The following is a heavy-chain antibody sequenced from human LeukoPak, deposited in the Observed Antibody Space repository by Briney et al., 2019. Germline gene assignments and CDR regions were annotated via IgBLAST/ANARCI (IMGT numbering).Heavy chain of an antibody. V-gene: IGHV4-59*12. CDR1: GGSISSYD. Sequence: SETLSLTCTVSGGSISSYDWSWIRQPPGKGLEWIGYISYSGSTNYNPSLKSRVTISVDKSKNQFSLKLSSVTAADTAVYYCARDGHRRYYYDSSGREHAFDIWGQGTMVTVSS. J-gene: IGHJ3*02. D-gene: IGHD3-22*01. CDR3: ARDGHRRYYYDSSGREHAFDI. CDR2: ISYSGST.